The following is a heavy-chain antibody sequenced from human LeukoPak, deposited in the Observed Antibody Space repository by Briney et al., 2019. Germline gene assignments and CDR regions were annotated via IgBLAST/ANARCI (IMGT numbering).Heavy chain of an antibody. J-gene: IGHJ1*01. CDR3: AILPLGYCSSTSCPTPFQH. V-gene: IGHV1-18*01. Sequence: ASVKVSCKASGYTFTSYAFRWVRQAPGQGLEWMGWISAYNGNTNYAQKFQGRVTMTRDTSISTAYMELSRLRSDDTAVYYCAILPLGYCSSTSCPTPFQHWGQGTLVTVSS. CDR2: ISAYNGNT. CDR1: GYTFTSYA. D-gene: IGHD2-2*01.